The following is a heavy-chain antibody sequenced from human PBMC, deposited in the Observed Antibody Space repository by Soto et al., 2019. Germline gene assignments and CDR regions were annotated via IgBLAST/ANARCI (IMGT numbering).Heavy chain of an antibody. D-gene: IGHD3-22*01. CDR1: GFSVSIGIYY. Sequence: SETLSITFTVSGFSVSIGIYYWSWIRQPPGKGLEWIGYIYYSGSTNYNPSLKSRVTISVDTSKNQFSLKLSSVTAADTAVYYCARDRDRYYYDSSGYYNWGQGTLVNVSS. CDR2: IYYSGST. J-gene: IGHJ4*02. V-gene: IGHV4-61*01. CDR3: ARDRDRYYYDSSGYYN.